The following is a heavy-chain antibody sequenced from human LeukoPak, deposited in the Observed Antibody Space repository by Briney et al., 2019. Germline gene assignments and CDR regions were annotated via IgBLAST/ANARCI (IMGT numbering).Heavy chain of an antibody. Sequence: SETLSLTCAVYGGSFSGYYWSWIRQPPGKGLEWIGEINHSGSTNYNPSLKSRVTISVDTSKNQFSLKLSSVTAADTAVYYCARAPGGGWTYFDYWGQGTLVTVSS. D-gene: IGHD6-19*01. CDR1: GGSFSGYY. V-gene: IGHV4-34*01. J-gene: IGHJ4*02. CDR3: ARAPGGGWTYFDY. CDR2: INHSGST.